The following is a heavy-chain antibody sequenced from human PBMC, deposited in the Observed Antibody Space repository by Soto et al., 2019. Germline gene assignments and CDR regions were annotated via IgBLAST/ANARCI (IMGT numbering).Heavy chain of an antibody. D-gene: IGHD5-18*01. CDR1: GASVSGCDYY. CDR3: AREDTTMAFDY. J-gene: IGHJ4*02. V-gene: IGHV4-30-4*01. Sequence: SETLSLTCTVSGASVSGCDYYWSWIRQPPGKGLEWIGYIYNSGSTFYKPSLKSRVTISQDTSKNQFSLKLSSVTAADTAVYYCAREDTTMAFDYWGQGTLVTVSS. CDR2: IYNSGST.